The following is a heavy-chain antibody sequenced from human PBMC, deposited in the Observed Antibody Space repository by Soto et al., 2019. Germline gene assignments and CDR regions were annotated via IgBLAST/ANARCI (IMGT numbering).Heavy chain of an antibody. Sequence: PGGSLRLSCAASGFTFSSYDVHWVRQATGKGLEWVSAIGTAGDTYYPGSVKGRFTISRENAKNSLYLQMNSLRAGDTAVYYCARERAVAVAGIGGMDVWGQGTTVTVSS. D-gene: IGHD6-19*01. J-gene: IGHJ6*02. CDR2: IGTAGDT. V-gene: IGHV3-13*01. CDR3: ARERAVAVAGIGGMDV. CDR1: GFTFSSYD.